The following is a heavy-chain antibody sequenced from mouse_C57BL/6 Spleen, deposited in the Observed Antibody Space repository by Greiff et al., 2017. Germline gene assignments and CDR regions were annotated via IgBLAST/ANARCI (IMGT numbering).Heavy chain of an antibody. CDR1: GFTFSSYA. D-gene: IGHD1-1*02. CDR2: ISSGGDYI. CDR3: TRDSGGRLYWYFDV. Sequence: EVMLVESGEGLVKPGGSLKLSCAASGFTFSSYAMSWVRQTPEKRLEWVAYISSGGDYIYYADTVKGRFTISRDNARNTLYLQMSSLKSEDTAMYYCTRDSGGRLYWYFDVWGTGTTVTVSS. V-gene: IGHV5-9-1*02. J-gene: IGHJ1*03.